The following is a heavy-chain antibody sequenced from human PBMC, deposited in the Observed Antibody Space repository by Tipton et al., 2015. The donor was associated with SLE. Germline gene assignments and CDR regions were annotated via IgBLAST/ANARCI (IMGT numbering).Heavy chain of an antibody. CDR2: IYASGST. Sequence: TLSLTCTVSDGSISDYYWTWIRQPAGEGLEWIGRIYASGSTNYNPSLRSRAAMSVDTSKSHFSLKLTSVTAADTAVYYCATEGGHGYNPLGYWGQGTLVTVSS. CDR1: DGSISDYY. J-gene: IGHJ4*02. D-gene: IGHD5-24*01. V-gene: IGHV4-4*07. CDR3: ATEGGHGYNPLGY.